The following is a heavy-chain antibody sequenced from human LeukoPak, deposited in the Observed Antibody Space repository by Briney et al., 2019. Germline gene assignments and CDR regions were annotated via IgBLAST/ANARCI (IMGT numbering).Heavy chain of an antibody. V-gene: IGHV4-39*07. CDR1: GGSISSSTYY. CDR3: ARYCSGSGSLYDYYYYMDV. Sequence: SETLSLTCTVSGGSISSSTYYWGWIRQPPGKELEWIGSIYYSGSTFYNPSLKSRVTISVDTSKNQFSLKLTSVTAADTAVYYCARYCSGSGSLYDYYYYMDVWGKGTTVTVSS. D-gene: IGHD3-10*01. J-gene: IGHJ6*03. CDR2: IYYSGST.